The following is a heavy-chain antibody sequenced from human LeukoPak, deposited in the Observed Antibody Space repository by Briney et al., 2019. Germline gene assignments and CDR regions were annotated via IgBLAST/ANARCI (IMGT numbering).Heavy chain of an antibody. CDR1: GFTFSSYA. V-gene: IGHV3-30-3*01. Sequence: GGSLRLSRAASGFTFSSYAMHWVRQAPGKGLEWVAVISYDGSNKYYADSVKGRFTISRDNSKNTLYLQMNSLRAEDTAVYYCARDRYSSGWYHAFDIWGQGTMVTVSS. J-gene: IGHJ3*02. CDR2: ISYDGSNK. CDR3: ARDRYSSGWYHAFDI. D-gene: IGHD6-19*01.